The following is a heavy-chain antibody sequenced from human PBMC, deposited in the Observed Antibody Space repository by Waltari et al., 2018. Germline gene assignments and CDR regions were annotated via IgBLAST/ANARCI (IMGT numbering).Heavy chain of an antibody. V-gene: IGHV4-34*01. D-gene: IGHD3-22*01. CDR1: GGTFNDHY. CDR2: INDSGST. J-gene: IGHJ4*02. Sequence: QVQLQQWGAGLLKPSETLSLTCAVYGGTFNDHYWNWIRQPPGKGLEWIGQINDSGSTNYNPSLRSRVTISVDTSKNQFSPNLSSVTAADTAVYYCASSYYDTSGYSPFDYWGQGTLVTVSS. CDR3: ASSYYDTSGYSPFDY.